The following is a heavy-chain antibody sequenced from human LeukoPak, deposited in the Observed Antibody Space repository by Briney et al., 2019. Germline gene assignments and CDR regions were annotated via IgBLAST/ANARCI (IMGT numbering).Heavy chain of an antibody. CDR3: AREETTNPFFDY. V-gene: IGHV4-38-2*02. CDR1: GYSISSGYY. CDR2: IYHSGST. D-gene: IGHD1-7*01. J-gene: IGHJ4*02. Sequence: PSETLSLTCTVSGYSISSGYYWGWIRQPPGKGLEWIGSIYHSGSTYYNPSLKSRVTISVDTSKNQFSLKLSSVTAADTAVYYCAREETTNPFFDYWGQGTLVTVSS.